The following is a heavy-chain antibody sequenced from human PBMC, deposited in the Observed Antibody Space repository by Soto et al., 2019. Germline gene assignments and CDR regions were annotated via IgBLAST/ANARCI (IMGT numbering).Heavy chain of an antibody. V-gene: IGHV3-30*18. CDR1: GFTFSSYG. CDR2: ISYDGSNK. CDR3: AKDERLPSACMGY. Sequence: QVQLVESGGGVVQPGRSLRLSCAASGFTFSSYGMHWVRQAPGKGLEWVAVISYDGSNKYYADSVKGRFTISRDNSKNTLYLQMNSLRAEDTAVYYCAKDERLPSACMGYWGQGTLVTVSS. D-gene: IGHD6-25*01. J-gene: IGHJ4*02.